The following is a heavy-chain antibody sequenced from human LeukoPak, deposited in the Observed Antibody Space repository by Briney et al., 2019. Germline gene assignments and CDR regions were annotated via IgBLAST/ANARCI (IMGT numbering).Heavy chain of an antibody. CDR1: GGSISSSNW. D-gene: IGHD5-18*01. CDR3: ARRLRQQLWLRDLYYFDY. J-gene: IGHJ4*02. CDR2: IYYSGST. Sequence: SETLSLTCAVSGGSISSSNWWSWVRQPPGKGREWIGSIYYSGSTYYNPSLKSRVTISVDTSKNQFSLKLSSVTAADTAVYYCARRLRQQLWLRDLYYFDYWGQGTLVTVSS. V-gene: IGHV4-39*01.